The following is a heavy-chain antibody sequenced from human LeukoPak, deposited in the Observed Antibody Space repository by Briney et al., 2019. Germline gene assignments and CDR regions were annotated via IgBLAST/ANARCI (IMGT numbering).Heavy chain of an antibody. CDR3: AGRAGAYSHPYDY. Sequence: PGGSLRLSCAVSGLTFSGSWITWIRQAPGKGLEWVSFIYSDNTHYSDSVKGRFTISRDNSKNTLYLQMNSLRAEDTAVYYCAGRAGAYSHPYDYWGQGTLVTVSS. CDR1: GLTFSGSW. D-gene: IGHD4/OR15-4a*01. J-gene: IGHJ4*02. CDR2: IYSDNT. V-gene: IGHV3-53*01.